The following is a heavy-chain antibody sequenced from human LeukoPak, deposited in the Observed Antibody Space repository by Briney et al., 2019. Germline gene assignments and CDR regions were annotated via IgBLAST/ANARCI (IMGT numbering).Heavy chain of an antibody. J-gene: IGHJ4*02. CDR2: IYTSGST. Sequence: KASETLSLTCTVSGGSISSYYWSWIRQPAGKGLEWIGRIYTSGSTNYNPSLKSRVTMSVDTSKNQFSLKLSSVTAADTAVYYCAASLLRYFDWLLPGPYFDYWGQGALVTVSS. CDR1: GGSISSYY. V-gene: IGHV4-4*07. D-gene: IGHD3-9*01. CDR3: AASLLRYFDWLLPGPYFDY.